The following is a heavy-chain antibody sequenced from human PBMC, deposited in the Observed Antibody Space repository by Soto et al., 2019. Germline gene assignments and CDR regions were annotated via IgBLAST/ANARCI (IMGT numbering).Heavy chain of an antibody. Sequence: SETLSLTCAVSGGSISSGGYSWSWIRQPPGKGLEWIGYIYHSGSAYYNPSLKSRVTISVDTSKNQFSLKLSSVTAADTAVYYCARVQGRYYYDSSGSDLVFDYWGQGTLVTVSS. CDR1: GGSISSGGYS. CDR3: ARVQGRYYYDSSGSDLVFDY. D-gene: IGHD3-22*01. V-gene: IGHV4-30-2*01. CDR2: IYHSGSA. J-gene: IGHJ4*02.